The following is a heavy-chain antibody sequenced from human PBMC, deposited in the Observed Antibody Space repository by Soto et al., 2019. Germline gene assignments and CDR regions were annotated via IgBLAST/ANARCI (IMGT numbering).Heavy chain of an antibody. Sequence: GGSLRLSCAASGFTFSSYSMNWVRQAPGKGLEWVSSISSSSSYIYYADSVKGRFTISRGNAKNSLYLQMNSLRAEDTAVYYCARGPSPRNASKLGYCSGGSCYSYFDYWGQGTLVTVSS. CDR3: ARGPSPRNASKLGYCSGGSCYSYFDY. V-gene: IGHV3-21*01. J-gene: IGHJ4*02. CDR2: ISSSSSYI. CDR1: GFTFSSYS. D-gene: IGHD2-15*01.